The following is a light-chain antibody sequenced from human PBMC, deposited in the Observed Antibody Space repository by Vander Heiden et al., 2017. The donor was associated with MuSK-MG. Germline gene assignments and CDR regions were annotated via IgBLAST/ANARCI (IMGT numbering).Light chain of an antibody. CDR3: ASYSIDTTLV. Sequence: QSALTQPASVSGPPGQSITISCTGTDSDIGALDYVSWYQQHPGRAPKRLIFDVHSRPSGVSDRFSGSKSVNTASLTISGLQPDDEAIYYCASYSIDTTLVFGGGTEVAVL. CDR1: DSDIGALDY. CDR2: DVH. J-gene: IGLJ2*01. V-gene: IGLV2-14*03.